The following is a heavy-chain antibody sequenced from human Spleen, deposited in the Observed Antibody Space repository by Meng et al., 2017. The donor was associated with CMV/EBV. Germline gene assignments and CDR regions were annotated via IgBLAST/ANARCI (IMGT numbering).Heavy chain of an antibody. J-gene: IGHJ6*02. D-gene: IGHD2-2*01. CDR2: INPSGGST. V-gene: IGHV1-46*01. Sequence: ASVKVSCKASGYTFTSYYMHWVRQAPGQGLEWMGIINPSGGSTSYAQKFQGRVTMTRDTSTSTVYMELSSLRSEDTAVYYCARGRGAVVVVPAAIGNYYYGMDVWGQGTTVTVSS. CDR3: ARGRGAVVVVPAAIGNYYYGMDV. CDR1: GYTFTSYY.